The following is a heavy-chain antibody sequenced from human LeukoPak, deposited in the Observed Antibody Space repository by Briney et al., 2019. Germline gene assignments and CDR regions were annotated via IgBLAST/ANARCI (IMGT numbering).Heavy chain of an antibody. CDR3: ARGRSSTAY. V-gene: IGHV3-7*01. CDR1: GFTFSSYW. D-gene: IGHD2-2*01. J-gene: IGHJ4*02. Sequence: GGSLRLSCAASGFTFSSYWLRWVRQAPGKGLEWGADIKQDGSEKYYVDSVKGRFTISRDNAKNSLYLQMNSLRAEDTAVYYCARGRSSTAYWGQGTLVTVSS. CDR2: IKQDGSEK.